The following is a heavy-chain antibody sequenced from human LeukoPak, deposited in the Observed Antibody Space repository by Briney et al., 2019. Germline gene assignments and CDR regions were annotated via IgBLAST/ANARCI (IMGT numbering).Heavy chain of an antibody. J-gene: IGHJ4*02. D-gene: IGHD5-18*01. CDR1: GYTFTSYA. Sequence: GASAKVSCKASGYTFTSYAMHWVRQAPGQRLEWMGWINAGNGNTKYSQKFQGRVTITRDTSASTAYMELSSLRSEDTAVYYCARRHSYGSGFDYWGQGTLVTVSS. V-gene: IGHV1-3*01. CDR2: INAGNGNT. CDR3: ARRHSYGSGFDY.